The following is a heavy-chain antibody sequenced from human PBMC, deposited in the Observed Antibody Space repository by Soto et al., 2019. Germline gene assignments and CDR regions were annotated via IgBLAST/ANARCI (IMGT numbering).Heavy chain of an antibody. CDR3: EERGHSSSGLV. CDR1: GFTVSSNY. D-gene: IGHD6-6*01. CDR2: IYSGGST. J-gene: IGHJ3*01. Sequence: SGGSLRLSCAASGFTVSSNYMSWVRQAPGKGLEWVSVIYSGGSTYYADSVKGRFTISRDNSKNTLYLQMNSLRAEDTAVYYCEERGHSSSGLVWGQGTMVTVSS. V-gene: IGHV3-53*01.